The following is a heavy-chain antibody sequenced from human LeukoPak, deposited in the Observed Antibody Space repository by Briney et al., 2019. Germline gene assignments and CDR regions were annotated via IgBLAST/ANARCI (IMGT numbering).Heavy chain of an antibody. CDR2: IYYRGST. D-gene: IGHD1-26*01. CDR1: GGSISSYY. V-gene: IGHV4-59*08. J-gene: IGHJ3*02. Sequence: SETLSLTCTVSGGSISSYYWSWIRQPPGKGLEWIGFIYYRGSTNYDPSLKSRVTISLDTSKNQFSLKLSSVTAADTAVYYCARHGNSGTAAFDIWGQGTMVTVYS. CDR3: ARHGNSGTAAFDI.